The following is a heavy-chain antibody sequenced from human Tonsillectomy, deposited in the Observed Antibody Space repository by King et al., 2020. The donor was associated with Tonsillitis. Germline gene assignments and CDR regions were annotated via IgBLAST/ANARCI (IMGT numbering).Heavy chain of an antibody. D-gene: IGHD3-22*01. J-gene: IGHJ3*02. CDR2: IYYSGST. CDR1: GGSISSGGYS. V-gene: IGHV4-30-4*07. CDR3: ARVRYYYDSSGYRPDAFDI. Sequence: QLQESGPGLVKPSQTLSLTCAVSGGSISSGGYSWSWIRQPPGKGLEWIGYIYYSGSTYYNPSLKSRVTISVDTSKNQFSLKLSPVTAADTAVYYCARVRYYYDSSGYRPDAFDIWGQGTMVTVSS.